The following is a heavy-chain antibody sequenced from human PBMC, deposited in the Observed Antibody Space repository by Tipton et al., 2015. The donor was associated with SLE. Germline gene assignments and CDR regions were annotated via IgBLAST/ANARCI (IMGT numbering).Heavy chain of an antibody. J-gene: IGHJ6*03. Sequence: LRLSCAVYGGSFSGYYWSWIRQPAGKGLEWIGRIYTSGSTNYNPSLKSRVTISVDTSKNQFSLKLSSVTAADTAVYYCAREVKLYNWNSYYYYMDVWGKGATVTVSS. D-gene: IGHD1-20*01. CDR3: AREVKLYNWNSYYYYMDV. CDR2: IYTSGST. V-gene: IGHV4-4*07. CDR1: GGSFSGYY.